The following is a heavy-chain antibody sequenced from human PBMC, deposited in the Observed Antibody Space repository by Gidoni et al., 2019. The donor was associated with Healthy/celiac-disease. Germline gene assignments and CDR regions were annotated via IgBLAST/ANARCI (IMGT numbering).Heavy chain of an antibody. Sequence: QVQLVESGVGLVKPGGSLRLSCAASGFPFSDYYMSWIRQAPGKGLEWVAYISSSSSYTNYADSVKGRFTISRDNAKNSLYLQMNSLRAEDTAVYYCARDDRVGSSYFDYWGQGTLVTVSS. J-gene: IGHJ4*02. CDR3: ARDDRVGSSYFDY. CDR2: ISSSSSYT. CDR1: GFPFSDYY. D-gene: IGHD6-13*01. V-gene: IGHV3-11*06.